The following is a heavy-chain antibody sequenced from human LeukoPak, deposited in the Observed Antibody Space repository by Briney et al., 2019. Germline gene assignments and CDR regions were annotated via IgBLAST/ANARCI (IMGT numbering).Heavy chain of an antibody. CDR3: AREATVVRGNTIDP. J-gene: IGHJ5*02. CDR1: GFTFSNYA. D-gene: IGHD3-10*01. Sequence: GGSLRLSCATSGFTFSNYAIHWVRQAPGKGLEWVADISFDGDNEYYADSVRGRFMIARDNAKNTLYLQMNSLRAEDTAVYYCAREATVVRGNTIDPWGQGTLVTVSS. CDR2: ISFDGDNE. V-gene: IGHV3-30-3*01.